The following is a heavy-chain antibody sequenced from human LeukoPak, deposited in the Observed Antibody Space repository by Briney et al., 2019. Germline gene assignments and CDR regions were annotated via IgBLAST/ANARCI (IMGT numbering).Heavy chain of an antibody. CDR3: ARGVTMVRGVIAEEDY. V-gene: IGHV1-2*02. CDR1: GYTFTGYY. CDR2: INPNSGGT. J-gene: IGHJ4*02. Sequence: GASVKVSCKASGYTFTGYYMHWVRQAPGQGLEWMGWINPNSGGTNYAQKFQGRVTMTRDTSISTAYMELSRLRSDDTAVYYCARGVTMVRGVIAEEDYWGQGTLVTVSS. D-gene: IGHD3-10*01.